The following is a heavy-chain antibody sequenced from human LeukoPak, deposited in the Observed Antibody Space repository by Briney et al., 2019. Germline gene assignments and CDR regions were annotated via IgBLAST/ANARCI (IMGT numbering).Heavy chain of an antibody. CDR2: IYHSGST. D-gene: IGHD6-13*01. V-gene: IGHV4-38-2*02. CDR1: GYSISSGYY. CDR3: ARDGPIAAAGNWFDP. J-gene: IGHJ5*02. Sequence: SETLSLTCTVSGYSISSGYYWGWIRQPPGKGLEWIGSIYHSGSTYYNPSLKSRVTISVDTSKNQFSLKLSSVTAADTAMYYCARDGPIAAAGNWFDPWGQGTLVTVSS.